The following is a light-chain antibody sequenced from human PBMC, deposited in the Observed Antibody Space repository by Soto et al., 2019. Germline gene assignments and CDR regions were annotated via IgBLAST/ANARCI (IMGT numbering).Light chain of an antibody. CDR2: GAS. V-gene: IGKV3D-20*02. Sequence: ENVLTPSPGTLSLSTGDRATLSCRASQSVGRNYLAWFQQKSGQAPRLVIYGASSRAAGIPDRLSGSGSGTDFTLTISSLEPEDFAVYYCQQRSNWPPITFGPGTRLEIK. CDR3: QQRSNWPPIT. CDR1: QSVGRNY. J-gene: IGKJ5*01.